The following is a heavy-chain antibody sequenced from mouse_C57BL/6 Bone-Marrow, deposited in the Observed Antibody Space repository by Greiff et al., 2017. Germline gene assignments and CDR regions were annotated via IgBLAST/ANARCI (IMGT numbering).Heavy chain of an antibody. Sequence: GGGLVQPNGSLKLSCAASGFTFNTYAMHWVRQAPGKGLEWVARIRSKSSNYATYYADSVKDRFTNSRDDSQSMLYLQMNNLKTDDTDMYYFVREGTTVVATRSYFDYWGQGTTLTVSS. CDR1: GFTFNTYA. V-gene: IGHV10-3*01. J-gene: IGHJ2*01. CDR3: VREGTTVVATRSYFDY. D-gene: IGHD1-1*01. CDR2: IRSKSSNYAT.